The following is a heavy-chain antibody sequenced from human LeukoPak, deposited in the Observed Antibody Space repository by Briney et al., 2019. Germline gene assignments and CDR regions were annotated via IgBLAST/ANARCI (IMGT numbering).Heavy chain of an antibody. CDR1: GFTFISYA. J-gene: IGHJ4*02. CDR2: ISSNGGST. CDR3: VKGDWFLFDY. D-gene: IGHD3-9*01. V-gene: IGHV3-64D*06. Sequence: PGGSLRLSFSASGFTFISYALHWVRQPPGKGLEYVSAISSNGGSTYYADSVKGRFTISRDNSKNTLYLQMSSLRAEDTAVYYCVKGDWFLFDYWGQGTLVTVSS.